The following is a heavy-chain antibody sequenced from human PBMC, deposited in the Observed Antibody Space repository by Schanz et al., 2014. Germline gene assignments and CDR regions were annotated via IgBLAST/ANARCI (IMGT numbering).Heavy chain of an antibody. J-gene: IGHJ6*02. CDR1: GFTFSSYA. CDR2: VCYDGSKK. D-gene: IGHD1-26*01. V-gene: IGHV3-33*06. CDR3: VKDLQRELLRDDHYYGMDV. Sequence: VQLVESGGGLVQPGGSLRFSCAASGFTFSSYAMSWVRQVPGKGLEWVAVVCYDGSKKYYADSVKGRFTTSRDNSKNTMYLQMNSLRAEDTAVYYCVKDLQRELLRDDHYYGMDVWGQGTTVTVSS.